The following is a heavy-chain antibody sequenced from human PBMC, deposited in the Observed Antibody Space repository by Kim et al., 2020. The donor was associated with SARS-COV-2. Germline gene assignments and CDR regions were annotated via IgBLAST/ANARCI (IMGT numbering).Heavy chain of an antibody. CDR3: VRGSKEYHGMDV. V-gene: IGHV1-18*04. CDR2: ISAYNGDT. CDR1: GYIFTTYG. Sequence: ASVKVSCKASGYIFTTYGISWVRQAPGQGLEWMGWISAYNGDTKYTQKLKGRVTMTTDTSTSTVYMELRSLISDDTAVYYCVRGSKEYHGMDVWGQGTTVIVSS. J-gene: IGHJ6*02. D-gene: IGHD4-4*01.